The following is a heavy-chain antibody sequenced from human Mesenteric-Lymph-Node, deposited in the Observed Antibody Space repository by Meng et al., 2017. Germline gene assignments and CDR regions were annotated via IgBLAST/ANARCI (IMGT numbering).Heavy chain of an antibody. CDR1: CYTFTSYC. Sequence: DQLVHSVSEVTQPEASVSVSCMARCYTFTSYCISCVRQAPGEGLEWIEWISAYNGNTNYAQKLQGRVTMTTDTSTSTANMELRSLRSDDTAVYYCARGIAAAGTDYWGQGTLVTVFS. CDR2: ISAYNGNT. J-gene: IGHJ4*02. V-gene: IGHV1-18*01. CDR3: ARGIAAAGTDY. D-gene: IGHD6-13*01.